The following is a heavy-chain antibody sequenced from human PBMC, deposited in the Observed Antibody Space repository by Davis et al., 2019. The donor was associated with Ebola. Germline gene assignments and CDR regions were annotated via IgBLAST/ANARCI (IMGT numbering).Heavy chain of an antibody. Sequence: ASVKVSCKASGYTFTSYDINWVRQATGQGLEWMGWMNPNSGNTGYAQKFQGRVTMTRNTSISTAYMELSSLGSEDTAVYYCATMGSIAARFDYWGQGTLVTVSS. CDR3: ATMGSIAARFDY. CDR1: GYTFTSYD. D-gene: IGHD6-6*01. V-gene: IGHV1-8*01. J-gene: IGHJ4*02. CDR2: MNPNSGNT.